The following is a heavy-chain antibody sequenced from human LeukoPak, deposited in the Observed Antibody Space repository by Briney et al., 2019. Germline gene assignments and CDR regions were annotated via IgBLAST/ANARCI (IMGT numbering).Heavy chain of an antibody. CDR2: ISYSGST. V-gene: IGHV4-39*01. D-gene: IGHD4-23*01. CDR1: GDSISSSSYN. CDR3: ARQRTVVTPEFFDY. Sequence: SETLSLTCSVSGDSISSSSYNWGWIRQPPGKGLEWIGSISYSGSTKYNPSLKSRITISVDTSKNHFSPKLNSVTAADTAIYYCARQRTVVTPEFFDYWGQGTLVIVSS. J-gene: IGHJ4*02.